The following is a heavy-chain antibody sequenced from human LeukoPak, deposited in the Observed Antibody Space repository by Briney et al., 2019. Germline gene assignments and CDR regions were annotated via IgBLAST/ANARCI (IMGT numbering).Heavy chain of an antibody. Sequence: GGSLRLSCAASGFTFDDYAMHWVRQAPGKGLEWVSGISWNSGSIGYADSVKGRFTISRDNSKNTLYLQMNSLRAEDTAVYYCAKQPPGRWGQGTLVTVSS. J-gene: IGHJ4*02. CDR3: AKQPPGR. CDR2: ISWNSGSI. CDR1: GFTFDDYA. V-gene: IGHV3-9*01.